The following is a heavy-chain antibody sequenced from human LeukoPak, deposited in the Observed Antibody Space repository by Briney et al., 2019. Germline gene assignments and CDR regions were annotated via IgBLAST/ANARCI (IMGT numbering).Heavy chain of an antibody. CDR1: GYTFTGYY. J-gene: IGHJ4*02. D-gene: IGHD1-26*01. V-gene: IGHV1-2*02. CDR3: AREMGATNADY. CDR2: INPNSGGT. Sequence: AXXKVSCKASGYTFTGYYMHWVRQAPGQGLEWMGWINPNSGGTNYAQKFQGRVTMTRDTSISTAYMELSRLRSDDTAVYYCAREMGATNADYWGQGTLVTVSS.